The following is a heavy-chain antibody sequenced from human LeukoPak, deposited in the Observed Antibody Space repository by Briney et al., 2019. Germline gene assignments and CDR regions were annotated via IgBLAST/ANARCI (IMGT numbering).Heavy chain of an antibody. CDR2: IYSGGTT. D-gene: IGHD4-17*01. Sequence: PGGSQRLSCAASGFSVSSNYMTWVRQAPGKGLEWVSVIYSGGTTYYADSVKGRFTISRDNSKSTLHLQMNNLRAEDTAVYYCARDDLLTTVDYWGQGTLVTVSS. V-gene: IGHV3-66*02. CDR1: GFSVSSNY. J-gene: IGHJ4*02. CDR3: ARDDLLTTVDY.